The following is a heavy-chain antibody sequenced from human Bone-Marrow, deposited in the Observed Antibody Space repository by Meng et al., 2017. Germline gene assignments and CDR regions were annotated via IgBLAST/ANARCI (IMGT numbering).Heavy chain of an antibody. V-gene: IGHV1-18*01. D-gene: IGHD3-10*01. Sequence: ASLKVSCKASGYTFTSDGISWVRQAPGQGLEWRGWISAYNGNTNYAQKLQGRVNMITDTSTSTSRMGLRSRGADDTAMYYCVRIWFGELEYYYYYYGMDVWGQGTTVTVSS. J-gene: IGHJ6*02. CDR2: ISAYNGNT. CDR1: GYTFTSDG. CDR3: VRIWFGELEYYYYYYGMDV.